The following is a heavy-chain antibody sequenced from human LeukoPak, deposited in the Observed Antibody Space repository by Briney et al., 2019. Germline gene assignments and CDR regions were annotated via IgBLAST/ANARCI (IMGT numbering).Heavy chain of an antibody. CDR3: AREDYNPPRAMDV. V-gene: IGHV3-48*03. D-gene: IGHD3-10*01. Sequence: GGSLRLSCAASGFTFSSFQMNWVRQAPGKGLEWVSYISDTGTTIYYADSVKGRFTISRDNAKNSLYLQMNSLRDEDTAVYYCAREDYNPPRAMDVWGQGTLVTVSS. CDR2: ISDTGTTI. J-gene: IGHJ4*01. CDR1: GFTFSSFQ.